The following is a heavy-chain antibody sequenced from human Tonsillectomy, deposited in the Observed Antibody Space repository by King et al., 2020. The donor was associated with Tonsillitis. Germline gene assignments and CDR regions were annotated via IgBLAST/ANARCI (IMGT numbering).Heavy chain of an antibody. CDR1: GGTFSNYP. Sequence: QLVQSGAEVKKPGFSVKVSRKASGGTFSNYPISWVRQAPGQGLEWMGGIIPIFGTANYAQKFQGRVTITADESTSTAYMELSSLRSEDTAVYYCAREGYCSGGNCYFSYWGQGTLVTVSS. CDR3: AREGYCSGGNCYFSY. CDR2: IIPIFGTA. D-gene: IGHD2-15*01. J-gene: IGHJ4*02. V-gene: IGHV1-69*12.